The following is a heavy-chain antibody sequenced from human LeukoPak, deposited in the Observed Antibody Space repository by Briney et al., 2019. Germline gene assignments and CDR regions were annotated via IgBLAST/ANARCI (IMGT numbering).Heavy chain of an antibody. CDR3: ARGEGDYGGNFVGDY. J-gene: IGHJ4*02. CDR1: GFTFSSYS. Sequence: GSLRLSCAASGFTFSSYSMNWVRQAPGKGLEWVSSISSSSSYIFYADSVKGRFTISRDNAKNSLYLQMNSLRAEDTAVYYCARGEGDYGGNFVGDYWGQRTLVTVSS. V-gene: IGHV3-21*01. D-gene: IGHD4-23*01. CDR2: ISSSSSYI.